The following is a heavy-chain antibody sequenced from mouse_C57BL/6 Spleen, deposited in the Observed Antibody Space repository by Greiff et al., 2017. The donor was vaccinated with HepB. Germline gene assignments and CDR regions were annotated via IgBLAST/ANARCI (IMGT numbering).Heavy chain of an antibody. CDR2: ISYSGST. D-gene: IGHD2-1*01. CDR3: ARYYGNLYWYFDV. CDR1: GYSITSDY. Sequence: DVQLQQSGPGLAKPSQTLSLTCSVTGYSITSDYWNWIRKFPGNKLEYMGYISYSGSTYYNPSLKSRISITRDTSKNQYYLQLNSVTTEDTATYYCARYYGNLYWYFDVWGTGTTVTVSS. J-gene: IGHJ1*03. V-gene: IGHV3-8*01.